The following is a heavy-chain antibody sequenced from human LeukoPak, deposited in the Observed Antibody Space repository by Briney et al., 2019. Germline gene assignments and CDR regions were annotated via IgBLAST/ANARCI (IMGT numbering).Heavy chain of an antibody. D-gene: IGHD6-19*01. V-gene: IGHV3-48*01. CDR3: VKDGRQWLVLGY. J-gene: IGHJ4*02. CDR2: ITSHGVT. CDR1: GFTFSTSG. Sequence: GGSLRLSCAASGFTFSTSGVGWVRQAPGKGLEWLSYITSHGVTHYLDSVEGRFTISRDNSKNTLYLQMSSLRAEDTAVYYCVKDGRQWLVLGYWGQGTLVTVSS.